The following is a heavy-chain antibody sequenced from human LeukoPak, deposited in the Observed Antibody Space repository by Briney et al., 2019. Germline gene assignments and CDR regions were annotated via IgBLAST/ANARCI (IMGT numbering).Heavy chain of an antibody. D-gene: IGHD1-26*01. J-gene: IGHJ4*02. V-gene: IGHV3-30*04. Sequence: GGSLRLSCAASGFTFNSFPMHWVRQAPGKGLEWVAVVLNDGSTKYYADYVRGRFTISRDNSKDTVYLQMNSLRVEDTAIYNCARGETTTSPYFDYWGQGTLVTVSS. CDR2: VLNDGSTK. CDR3: ARGETTTSPYFDY. CDR1: GFTFNSFP.